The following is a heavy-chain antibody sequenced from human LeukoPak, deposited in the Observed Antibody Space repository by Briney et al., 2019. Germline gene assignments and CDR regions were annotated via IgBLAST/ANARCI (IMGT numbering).Heavy chain of an antibody. CDR1: GFTFSDYW. V-gene: IGHV3-7*05. Sequence: GGSLRLSCAASGFTFSDYWMSWVRQAPGKRLELVANIKKDGSEKNYADSVKGRFTISRDNARNSLYLQMNSLRADDTAVYYCVRVNWRAYFDYWGQGTLVTVSS. CDR3: VRVNWRAYFDY. D-gene: IGHD3-16*01. J-gene: IGHJ4*02. CDR2: IKKDGSEK.